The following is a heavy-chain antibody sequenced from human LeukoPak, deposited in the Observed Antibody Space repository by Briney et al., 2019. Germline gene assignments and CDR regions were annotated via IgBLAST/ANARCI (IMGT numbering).Heavy chain of an antibody. CDR1: GFTFSSYG. J-gene: IGHJ6*03. V-gene: IGHV3-30*02. CDR2: IRYDGSNK. CDR3: AKTMVRGAPHYYYYMDV. D-gene: IGHD3-10*01. Sequence: GGSLRLSCAASGFTFSSYGMHWVRQAPGKGLEWVAFIRYDGSNKYYADSVKGRFTISRDNSKNTLYLQMNSLRAEDTAVYYCAKTMVRGAPHYYYYMDVWGKGTAVTISS.